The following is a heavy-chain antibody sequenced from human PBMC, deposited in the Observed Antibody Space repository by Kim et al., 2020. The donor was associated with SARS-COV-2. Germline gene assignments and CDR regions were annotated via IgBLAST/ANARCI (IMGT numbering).Heavy chain of an antibody. D-gene: IGHD1-26*01. CDR2: IYYSGST. CDR1: GGSISSSSYY. J-gene: IGHJ4*02. CDR3: ARDLAPSGSYVDY. V-gene: IGHV4-39*07. Sequence: SETLSLTCTVSGGSISSSSYYWGWIRQPPGKGLEWIGSIYYSGSTYYNPSLKSRVTISVDTSKNQFSLKLSSVTAADTAVYYCARDLAPSGSYVDYWGQG.